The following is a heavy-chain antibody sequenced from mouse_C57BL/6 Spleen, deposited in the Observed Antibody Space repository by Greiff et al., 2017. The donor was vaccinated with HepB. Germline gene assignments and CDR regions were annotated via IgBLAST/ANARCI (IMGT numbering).Heavy chain of an antibody. D-gene: IGHD3-2*02. J-gene: IGHJ2*01. Sequence: VQLQQPGAELVRPGSSVKLSCKASGYTFTSYWMHWVKQRPIQGLEWISNIDPSDSETHYNQKFKDKATLTVDKSSSTAYMQLSSLTSEDSAVYYCARDSSGYGYYFDYWGQGTTLTVSS. V-gene: IGHV1-52*01. CDR1: GYTFTSYW. CDR2: IDPSDSET. CDR3: ARDSSGYGYYFDY.